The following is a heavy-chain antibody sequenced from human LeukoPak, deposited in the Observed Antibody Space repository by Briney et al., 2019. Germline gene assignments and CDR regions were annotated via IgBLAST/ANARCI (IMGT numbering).Heavy chain of an antibody. Sequence: GGSLRLSCAASGFTFSSFAMSWIRQAPGKGLEWVSSISSSGVGTYYADSVRGRFTISRDNSKNTLFLQMNSLRAEDSAVYYCAKDYVVGSIDYWGQGTLVTVSS. J-gene: IGHJ4*02. D-gene: IGHD2-21*01. CDR1: GFTFSSFA. CDR3: AKDYVVGSIDY. CDR2: ISSSGVGT. V-gene: IGHV3-23*01.